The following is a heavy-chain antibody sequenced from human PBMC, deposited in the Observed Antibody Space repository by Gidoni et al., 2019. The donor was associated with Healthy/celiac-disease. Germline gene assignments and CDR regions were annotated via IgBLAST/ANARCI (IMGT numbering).Heavy chain of an antibody. J-gene: IGHJ6*02. V-gene: IGHV1-69*01. D-gene: IGHD3-9*01. CDR3: ARDRLRYFDWLPEGDYYYGMDV. CDR1: GGTFSSYA. CDR2: IIPIFGTA. Sequence: EVKKPGSSVKVSCKASGGTFSSYAISWVRQAPGQGLEWMGGIIPIFGTANYAQKFQGRVTITADESTSTAYMELSSLRSEDTAVYYCARDRLRYFDWLPEGDYYYGMDVWGQGTTVTVSS.